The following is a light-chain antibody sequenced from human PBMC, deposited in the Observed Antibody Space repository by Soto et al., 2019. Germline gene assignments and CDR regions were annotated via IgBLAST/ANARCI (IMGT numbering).Light chain of an antibody. Sequence: EVVLTQSPATLSLSPGERATLSYRASQSVSNSLAGYQQRPGQAPRLLIYEASKRATGIPASFSGSGSGTDFTLTISRLESEDFAVYYCQQRSTWPWTFGQGTNLEI. CDR3: QQRSTWPWT. J-gene: IGKJ2*02. CDR1: QSVSNS. CDR2: EAS. V-gene: IGKV3-11*01.